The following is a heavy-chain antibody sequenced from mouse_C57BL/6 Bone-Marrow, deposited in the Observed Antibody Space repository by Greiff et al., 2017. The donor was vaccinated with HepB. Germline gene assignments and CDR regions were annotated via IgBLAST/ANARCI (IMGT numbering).Heavy chain of an antibody. CDR2: IYPGSGNT. CDR3: ATTPSPYFDY. Sequence: QVQLKQSGAELVRPGASVKLSCKASGYTFTDYYINWVKQRPGQGLEWIARIYPGSGNTYYNEKFKGKATLTAEKSSSTAYMQLSSLTSEDSAVYYCATTPSPYFDYWGQGTTLTVSS. V-gene: IGHV1-76*01. D-gene: IGHD6-1*01. J-gene: IGHJ2*01. CDR1: GYTFTDYY.